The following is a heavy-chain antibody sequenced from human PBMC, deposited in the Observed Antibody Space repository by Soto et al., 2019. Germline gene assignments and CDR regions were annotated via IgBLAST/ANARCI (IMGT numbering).Heavy chain of an antibody. CDR2: HYSGGST. CDR3: ARHRHPRGTVGATSPLDP. D-gene: IGHD1-26*01. V-gene: IGHV3-53*01. J-gene: IGHJ5*02. CDR1: GFSVSSTY. Sequence: PGGSLRLSCATSGFSVSSTYLSWVRQAPGKGLEWVSVHYSGGSTYYADSVQGRFTISRDKSNNTLYLQMRRVRAEDTAVYFCARHRHPRGTVGATSPLDPWGQGTQVTVSS.